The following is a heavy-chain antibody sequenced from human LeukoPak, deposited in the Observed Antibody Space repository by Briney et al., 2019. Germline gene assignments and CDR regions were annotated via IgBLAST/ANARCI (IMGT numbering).Heavy chain of an antibody. J-gene: IGHJ5*02. CDR1: GFTFSSYW. CDR3: ARDFYTSSWYWFDP. V-gene: IGHV3-7*03. D-gene: IGHD6-13*01. CDR2: IKSDGSEK. Sequence: GGSLRLSCAASGFTFSSYWMSWVRQAPGKGLEWVANIKSDGSEKYYVDSVKGRFTISRDNAKNSLYLQMNSLRAEDTAVYYCARDFYTSSWYWFDPWGQGTLVTVSS.